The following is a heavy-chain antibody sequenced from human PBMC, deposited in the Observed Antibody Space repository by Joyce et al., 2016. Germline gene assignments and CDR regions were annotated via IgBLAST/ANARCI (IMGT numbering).Heavy chain of an antibody. CDR1: GFTFSNYG. CDR2: ISYDGSNK. CDR3: AGGILTGYFDY. Sequence: QVQLVESGGGVAMPGGSLRLSCAASGFTFSNYGMHWVRQAPGKVLEWVAVISYDGSNKHYGDSVKGRFAISRDNAKNTLYLQMNSLRAEDTAVYYCAGGILTGYFDYWGQGTLVTVSS. D-gene: IGHD3-9*01. V-gene: IGHV3-30*03. J-gene: IGHJ4*02.